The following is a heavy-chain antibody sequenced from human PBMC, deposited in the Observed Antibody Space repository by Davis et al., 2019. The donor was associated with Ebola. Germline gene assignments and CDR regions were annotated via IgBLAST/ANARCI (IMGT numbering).Heavy chain of an antibody. Sequence: GGSLRPSCAAFGITFSSYSMNWVRQAPGKGLEWVSYISSSSSTIYYADSVKGRFTISRDNAKNSLYLQMNSLRAEDTAVYYCARDREMSGAGTPPLDYWGQGTLVTVSS. J-gene: IGHJ4*02. D-gene: IGHD1-1*01. CDR2: ISSSSSTI. CDR3: ARDREMSGAGTPPLDY. V-gene: IGHV3-48*01. CDR1: GITFSSYS.